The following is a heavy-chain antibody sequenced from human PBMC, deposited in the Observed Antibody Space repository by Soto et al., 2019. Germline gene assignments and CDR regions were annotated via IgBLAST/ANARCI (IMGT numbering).Heavy chain of an antibody. J-gene: IGHJ5*02. Sequence: PGGSLRLSCAASGFTFSSYGMHGVRQAPGKGLEWVAVISYDGSNKYYADSVKGRFTISRDNSKNTLYLQMNSLRAEDTAVYYCARDQSRISRFWFDPWGQGTLVTVSS. CDR2: ISYDGSNK. CDR3: ARDQSRISRFWFDP. CDR1: GFTFSSYG. D-gene: IGHD1-20*01. V-gene: IGHV3-30*03.